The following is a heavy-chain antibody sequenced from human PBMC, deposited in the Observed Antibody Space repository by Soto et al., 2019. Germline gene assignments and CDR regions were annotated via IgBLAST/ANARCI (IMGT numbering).Heavy chain of an antibody. J-gene: IGHJ4*02. D-gene: IGHD3-22*01. Sequence: QLQLQESGPGLVKPSETLSLTCTVSGGSISSSSYCWGWIRQPPGKGLEWIGSIYYSGSTYYNPSLKSRVTMPVDTSKNQFSLKLSSATAADTAVYYCARHGHYFDTSVPRYYFDYWGRGTLVTVSS. CDR1: GGSISSSSYC. CDR3: ARHGHYFDTSVPRYYFDY. V-gene: IGHV4-39*01. CDR2: IYYSGST.